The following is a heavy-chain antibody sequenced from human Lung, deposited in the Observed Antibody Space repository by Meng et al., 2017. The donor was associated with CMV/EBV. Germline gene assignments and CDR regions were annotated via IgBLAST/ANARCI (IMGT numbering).Heavy chain of an antibody. V-gene: IGHV3-48*03. J-gene: IGHJ4*02. CDR2: ITSFGSTI. CDR3: AREDYGSGSLGD. CDR1: AFTFSSYE. Sequence: LSLTCAASAFTFSSYEMNWVRQAPGKGLEWVSYITSFGSTIHYADSVKGRFTISRDNAKNLLFLQMNSLRAEDTGVYYCAREDYGSGSLGDWGQGTLVTVSS. D-gene: IGHD3-10*01.